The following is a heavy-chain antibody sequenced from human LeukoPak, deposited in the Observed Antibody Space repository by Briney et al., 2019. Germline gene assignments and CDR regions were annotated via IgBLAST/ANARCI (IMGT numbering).Heavy chain of an antibody. CDR1: GGSISSYY. CDR2: IYYSGST. Sequence: SETLSLTCTVSGGSISSYYWSWIRQTPGKGLEWIGYIYYSGSTNYNPSLKSRVTISLDTSKNQFSLKLTSVTAADTAVYYCARSYSGTGYFYYGMDVWGQGTTVTVSS. CDR3: ARSYSGTGYFYYGMDV. D-gene: IGHD1-26*01. V-gene: IGHV4-59*01. J-gene: IGHJ6*02.